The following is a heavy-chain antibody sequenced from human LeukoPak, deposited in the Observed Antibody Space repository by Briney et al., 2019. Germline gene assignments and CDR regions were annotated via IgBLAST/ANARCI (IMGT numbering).Heavy chain of an antibody. D-gene: IGHD2-21*02. Sequence: PSETLSLTCTVSGGSISSSSYYWGWIRQPPGKGLEWIGSIYYSGSTYYNPSLKSRVTISVDTSKNQFSLKLSSVTAADTAVYYCARRELLFPPSIDAFDIWGQGTMVTVSS. CDR1: GGSISSSSYY. V-gene: IGHV4-39*01. J-gene: IGHJ3*02. CDR3: ARRELLFPPSIDAFDI. CDR2: IYYSGST.